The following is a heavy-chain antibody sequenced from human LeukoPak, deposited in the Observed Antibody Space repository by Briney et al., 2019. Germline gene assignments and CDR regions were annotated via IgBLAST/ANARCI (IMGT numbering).Heavy chain of an antibody. CDR3: ARGITMIVQVYGMDV. CDR1: GFTFSSYW. V-gene: IGHV3-7*05. J-gene: IGHJ6*02. D-gene: IGHD3-22*01. CDR2: IKQDGSEK. Sequence: GGSLRLSCAASGFTFSSYWMSWVRQAPGKGLEWVANIKQDGSEKYYVDSVKGRFTISRDNAKNSLYLQMNSLRAEDTAVYYCARGITMIVQVYGMDVWGQGTTVTVSS.